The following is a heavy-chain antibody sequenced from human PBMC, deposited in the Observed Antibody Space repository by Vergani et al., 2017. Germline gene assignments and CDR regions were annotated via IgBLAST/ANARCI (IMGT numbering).Heavy chain of an antibody. J-gene: IGHJ6*03. Sequence: QVQLVQSGAEVKKPGASVKVSCKASGYIFSSYDINWVRQATGQGLEWMGWMNPNSGNTGYAQKFQGRLTMTRNTSISTAYRGLSSLGSEDTAVYYCAGGVGAARGFYYYYMDVWGRGTTVTVSS. CDR3: AGGVGAARGFYYYYMDV. V-gene: IGHV1-8*01. CDR2: MNPNSGNT. CDR1: GYIFSSYD. D-gene: IGHD6-6*01.